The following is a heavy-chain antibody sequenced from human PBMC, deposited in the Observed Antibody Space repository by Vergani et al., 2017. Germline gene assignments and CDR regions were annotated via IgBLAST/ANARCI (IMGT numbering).Heavy chain of an antibody. CDR1: GYSFTSYW. V-gene: IGHV5-10-1*03. CDR2: IDPSDSYT. D-gene: IGHD3-22*01. J-gene: IGHJ5*02. CDR3: ARVGWSYYDSSGYYYAPGGWFDP. Sequence: EVQLVQSGAEVKKPGESLRISCTGSGYSFTSYWISWVRQMPGKGLEWLGRIDPSDSYTNYSPSFQGHVTISADKSISTAYLQWSSLKASDTAMYYCARVGWSYYDSSGYYYAPGGWFDPWGQGTLVTVSS.